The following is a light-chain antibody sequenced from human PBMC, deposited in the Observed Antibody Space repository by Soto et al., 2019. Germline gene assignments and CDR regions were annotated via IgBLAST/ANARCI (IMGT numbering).Light chain of an antibody. J-gene: IGKJ1*01. Sequence: EIVLTQSPGTLSLSPGERATLSCRASHTISSSYLAWYQQKPGQAPRLLMYGISRRATGIPDRFSGSGSGTDFTLTITRLEPEDFAVYYCQQYCATPWTFGQGTKVEIK. CDR1: HTISSSY. V-gene: IGKV3-20*01. CDR2: GIS. CDR3: QQYCATPWT.